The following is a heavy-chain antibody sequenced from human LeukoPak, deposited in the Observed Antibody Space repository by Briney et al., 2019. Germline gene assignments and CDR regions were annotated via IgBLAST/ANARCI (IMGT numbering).Heavy chain of an antibody. CDR1: GGSFSGYY. CDR3: ARKGDNGPFDY. Sequence: SETLSLTCAVYGGSFSGYYWSWIRQHPGKGLEWIGYIYYSGSTYYNPSLKSRVTISVDTSKNQFSLKLSSVTAADTAVYYCARKGDNGPFDYWGQGTLVTVSS. CDR2: IYYSGST. J-gene: IGHJ4*02. D-gene: IGHD4-17*01. V-gene: IGHV4-31*11.